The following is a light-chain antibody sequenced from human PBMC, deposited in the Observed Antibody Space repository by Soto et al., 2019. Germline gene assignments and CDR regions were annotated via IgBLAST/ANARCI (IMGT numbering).Light chain of an antibody. Sequence: QSVLTQPRSVSGSPGQSVTISCTGTSRDVGGYNYVSWYQQHPGKAPKLMIYDVSKRPSGVPDRFSGSKSGNTASLTISGLQAEDEADYYCGSYAGSSYVFGTGTKVTVL. V-gene: IGLV2-11*01. CDR3: GSYAGSSYV. CDR2: DVS. J-gene: IGLJ1*01. CDR1: SRDVGGYNY.